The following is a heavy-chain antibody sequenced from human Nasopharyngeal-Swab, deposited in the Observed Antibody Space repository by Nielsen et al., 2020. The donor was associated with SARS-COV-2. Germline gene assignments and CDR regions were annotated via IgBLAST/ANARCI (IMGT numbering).Heavy chain of an antibody. D-gene: IGHD1-1*01. J-gene: IGHJ4*02. CDR1: GGFISSGDYY. Sequence: SETLSLTCTVSGGFISSGDYYWSWIRQLPGKGLEWIGYIYRLGGTSYNPSLKSRVTISLDASNNQFSLRLSSVTAADTAMFYCARGTPFDYWGQGILVTVSS. CDR2: IYRLGGT. CDR3: ARGTPFDY. V-gene: IGHV4-31*03.